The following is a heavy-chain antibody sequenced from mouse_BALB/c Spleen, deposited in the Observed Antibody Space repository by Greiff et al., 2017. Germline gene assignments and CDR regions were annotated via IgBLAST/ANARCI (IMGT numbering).Heavy chain of an antibody. V-gene: IGHV14-3*02. CDR3: ARDYGSLFDY. Sequence: EVKLVESGAELVKPGASVKLSCTASGFNIKDTYMHWVKQRPEQGLEWIGRIDPANGNTKYDPKFQGKATITADTSSNTAYLQLSSLTSEDTAVYYCARDYGSLFDYWGQGTTLTVSS. CDR1: GFNIKDTY. CDR2: IDPANGNT. D-gene: IGHD1-1*01. J-gene: IGHJ2*01.